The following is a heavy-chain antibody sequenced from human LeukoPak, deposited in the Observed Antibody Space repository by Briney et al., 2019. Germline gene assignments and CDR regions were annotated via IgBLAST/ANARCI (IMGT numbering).Heavy chain of an antibody. Sequence: SVKVSCKASGGTFSSYAISWVRQAPGQGLEWMGRIIPILGIANYAQKFQGRVTITADKSTSTAYMELSSLRSEDTAVYYCTRDPSVDYDLLSHWFDPWGQGTLVTVSS. CDR1: GGTFSSYA. J-gene: IGHJ5*02. CDR3: TRDPSVDYDLLSHWFDP. CDR2: IIPILGIA. V-gene: IGHV1-69*04. D-gene: IGHD3-9*01.